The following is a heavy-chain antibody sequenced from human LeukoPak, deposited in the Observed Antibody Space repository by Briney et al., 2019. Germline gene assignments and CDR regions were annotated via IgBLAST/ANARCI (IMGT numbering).Heavy chain of an antibody. CDR2: IYNSGST. J-gene: IGHJ5*02. D-gene: IGHD6-6*01. CDR1: GYSIGTDYY. V-gene: IGHV4-38-2*01. Sequence: SETLSLTCAVSGYSIGTDYYWGWIRQPPGKGLEWIGSIYNSGSTYYNPSLKSRTTISVDTSKNQFSLKLSSVTAADTAVYYCARNSSSSSPPERYNWFDPWGQGTQVTVSS. CDR3: ARNSSSSSPPERYNWFDP.